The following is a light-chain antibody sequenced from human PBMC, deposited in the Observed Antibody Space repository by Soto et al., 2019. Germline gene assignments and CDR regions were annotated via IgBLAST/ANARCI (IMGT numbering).Light chain of an antibody. CDR3: QQSYSTPPT. CDR2: AAS. J-gene: IGKJ4*01. V-gene: IGKV1-39*01. Sequence: DLQMTQSPSSLSASVGDRVIITCRAGQSISTNLNWYQQKPGKAPKLLIYAASSLQSGVPSRFSGSGSGTDFTLTISSLQPEHFATYYCQQSYSTPPTFGGGTKVEIK. CDR1: QSISTN.